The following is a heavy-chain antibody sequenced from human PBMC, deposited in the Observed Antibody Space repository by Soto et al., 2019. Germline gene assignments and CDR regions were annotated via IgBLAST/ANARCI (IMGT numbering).Heavy chain of an antibody. V-gene: IGHV1-58*01. J-gene: IGHJ6*02. CDR3: AEMKWLDKGHYYYYGMDV. CDR2: IVVGSGNT. Sequence: SVKVSCKTSGFTFTSSAVQWVRQARGQRLEWIGGIVVGSGNTNYAQKFQERVTITRDMSTSTAYMELSSLRSEDTAVYYCAEMKWLDKGHYYYYGMDVWGQGTTVTVSS. D-gene: IGHD6-19*01. CDR1: GFTFTSSA.